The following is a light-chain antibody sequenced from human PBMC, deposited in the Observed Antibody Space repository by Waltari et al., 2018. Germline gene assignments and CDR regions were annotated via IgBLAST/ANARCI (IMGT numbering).Light chain of an antibody. CDR1: QSISNY. CDR3: QQSYNAPYT. Sequence: DTQMTQSPSSLPASVGDRVTITCRSSQSISNYLNWYQHKPGEAPKLLVYVASNLQRGVPSRFSGSGSETDFTLTISSLQLEDFATYYCQQSYNAPYTFGQGTNVEIK. J-gene: IGKJ2*01. CDR2: VAS. V-gene: IGKV1-39*01.